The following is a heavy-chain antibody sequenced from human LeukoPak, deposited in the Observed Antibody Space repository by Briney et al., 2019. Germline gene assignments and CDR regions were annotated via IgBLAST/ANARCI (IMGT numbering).Heavy chain of an antibody. CDR3: ARGLRQPRHYYYYMDV. CDR1: VGSFSGYY. V-gene: IGHV4-34*01. J-gene: IGHJ6*03. CDR2: INHSGST. D-gene: IGHD1-1*01. Sequence: SETLSLTCAVYVGSFSGYYWSWIRQPPGKGLEWIGEINHSGSTNYNPSLKSRVTISVDTSKNQFSLKLSSVTAADTAVYYCARGLRQPRHYYYYMDVWGKGTTVTVSS.